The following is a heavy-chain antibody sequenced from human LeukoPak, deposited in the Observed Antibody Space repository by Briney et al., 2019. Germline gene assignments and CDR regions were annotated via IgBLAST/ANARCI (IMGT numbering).Heavy chain of an antibody. Sequence: GESLKISCKGSGYSFTSYWIGWVRQMPGKGLEWMGIIYPGDSDTRYSPSFQGQVTISADKSISTAYLQWSSLKASDTAMYYCASARGYCSTTSCYPDAFDIWGQGTMVTVSS. CDR3: ASARGYCSTTSCYPDAFDI. CDR1: GYSFTSYW. CDR2: IYPGDSDT. V-gene: IGHV5-51*01. J-gene: IGHJ3*02. D-gene: IGHD2-2*01.